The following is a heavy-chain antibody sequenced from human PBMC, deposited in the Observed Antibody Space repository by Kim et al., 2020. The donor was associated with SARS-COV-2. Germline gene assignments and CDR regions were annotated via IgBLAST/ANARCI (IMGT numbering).Heavy chain of an antibody. CDR3: ARDRGDGYKSRGRFDT. D-gene: IGHD5-12*01. CDR1: GFTFSSYS. J-gene: IGHJ5*02. Sequence: GGSLRLSCAASGFTFSSYSMNWVRQAPGKGLEWVSSISSSSSYIYYADSVTGRFTISRDNAKNSPYLQKNSLRAEDTAVYYCARDRGDGYKSRGRFDTWGQGTLVTVSS. V-gene: IGHV3-21*01. CDR2: ISSSSSYI.